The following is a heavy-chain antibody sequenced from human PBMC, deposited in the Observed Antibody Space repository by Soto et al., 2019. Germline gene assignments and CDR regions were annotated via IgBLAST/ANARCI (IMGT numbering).Heavy chain of an antibody. CDR3: ARTLTAAGTENWFDP. CDR1: GGSISNYY. D-gene: IGHD6-13*01. CDR2: MYYNGNI. Sequence: SETLSLTCNVSGGSISNYYWTWVRQSPEKGLEWIGYMYYNGNINYNPSLKSRVTISIDTSKNQFSLKLTSVTAADTAMYFCARTLTAAGTENWFDPWGQGTLVTVSS. V-gene: IGHV4-59*12. J-gene: IGHJ5*02.